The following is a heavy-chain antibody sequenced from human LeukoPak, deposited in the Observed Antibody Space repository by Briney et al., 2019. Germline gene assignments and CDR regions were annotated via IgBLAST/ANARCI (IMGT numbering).Heavy chain of an antibody. D-gene: IGHD3-9*01. CDR3: ASSTGYDILTGPFDY. V-gene: IGHV1-69*04. CDR2: IIPILGIA. Sequence: GASVKVSCKASGGTFSSYAISWVRQAPGQGLKWMGRIIPILGIANYAQKFQGRVTITADKSTSTACMELSSLRSEDTAVYYCASSTGYDILTGPFDYWGQGTLVTVSS. J-gene: IGHJ4*02. CDR1: GGTFSSYA.